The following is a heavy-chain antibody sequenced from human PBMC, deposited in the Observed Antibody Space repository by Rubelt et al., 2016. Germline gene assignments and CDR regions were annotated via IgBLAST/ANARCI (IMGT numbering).Heavy chain of an antibody. Sequence: QVQLVQSGAEVKKPGASVKVSCKASGYTFTSYDINWVRQAPGQGLAWLGWMNPNSGNTGYEQKFQGRVTMTRNTSISTADMERSSLRSEDTAVYYCARGGLSELPWFGESRIDYWGQGTLVTVSS. CDR2: MNPNSGNT. D-gene: IGHD3-10*01. J-gene: IGHJ4*02. CDR1: GYTFTSYD. V-gene: IGHV1-8*01. CDR3: ARGGLSELPWFGESRIDY.